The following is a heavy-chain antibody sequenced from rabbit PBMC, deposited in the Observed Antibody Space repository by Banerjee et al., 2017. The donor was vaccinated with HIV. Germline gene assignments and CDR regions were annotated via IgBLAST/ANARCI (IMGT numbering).Heavy chain of an antibody. CDR1: GFSFSNRYH. Sequence: QSLEESGGDLVKPGASLTLTCTASGFSFSNRYHMCWVRQAPGKGLEWIACIYTGDGNTHYASWAKGRFTISKTSSTVDLKMTSLTAADTATYFCARRGYATISGYSDLWGPGTLVTVS. D-gene: IGHD1-1*01. CDR2: IYTGDGNT. CDR3: ARRGYATISGYSDL. J-gene: IGHJ4*01. V-gene: IGHV1S40*01.